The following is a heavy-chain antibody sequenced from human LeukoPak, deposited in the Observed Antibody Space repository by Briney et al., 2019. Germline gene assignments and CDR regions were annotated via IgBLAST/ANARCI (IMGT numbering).Heavy chain of an antibody. CDR3: AKSKGSGYDWDY. CDR2: ISGSGGST. Sequence: GGSLRLSCAASGFTFSSYAMSWVHQAPGKGLEWVSAISGSGGSTYYADSVKGRFTISRDNSKNTLYLQMNSLRAEDTAVYYCAKSKGSGYDWDYWGQGTLVTVSS. D-gene: IGHD5-12*01. J-gene: IGHJ4*02. V-gene: IGHV3-23*01. CDR1: GFTFSSYA.